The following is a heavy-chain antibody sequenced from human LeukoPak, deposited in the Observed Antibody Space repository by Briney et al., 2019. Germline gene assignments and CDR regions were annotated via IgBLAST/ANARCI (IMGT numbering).Heavy chain of an antibody. CDR1: GFTFSTHW. CDR3: ARDPPSSGWYEDGMDV. D-gene: IGHD6-19*01. J-gene: IGHJ6*02. V-gene: IGHV3-7*01. CDR2: IKEDGSEK. Sequence: GGSLRLSCAASGFTFSTHWMSWVRQATGKGLVWVANIKEDGSEKYYVDSVKGRFTISRDNAKNSLYLQMNSLRGEDTAVYYCARDPPSSGWYEDGMDVWGQGTTVTVSS.